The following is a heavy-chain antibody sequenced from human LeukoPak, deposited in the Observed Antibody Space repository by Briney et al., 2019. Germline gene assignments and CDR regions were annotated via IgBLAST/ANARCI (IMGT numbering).Heavy chain of an antibody. CDR1: GGSMSNYY. V-gene: IGHV4-4*07. CDR3: ARDLAGDLGY. CDR2: IYSSGSI. J-gene: IGHJ4*01. D-gene: IGHD6-19*01. Sequence: PSETLPLTCTVSGGSMSNYYWSWIRQPAGKGLEWIGRIYSSGSINYNPSLKSRVTISVDTSKNQFSLKVSSVTAADAAVYYCARDLAGDLGYWGQGTLVTVSS.